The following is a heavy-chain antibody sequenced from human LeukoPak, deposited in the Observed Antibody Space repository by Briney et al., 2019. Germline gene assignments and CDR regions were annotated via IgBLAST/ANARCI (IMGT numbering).Heavy chain of an antibody. J-gene: IGHJ4*02. D-gene: IGHD5-12*01. CDR3: AKGGYDYVEISYFDS. Sequence: GGSLRLSCAASGFSFSNYAMKWVRQAPGKGLEWVSLIIASSGDTFYADAVKGRFSISRDSSKNTLYLQMNSLRAEDSGLYYCAKGGYDYVEISYFDSWGQGTLVTVSS. CDR1: GFSFSNYA. CDR2: IIASSGDT. V-gene: IGHV3-23*01.